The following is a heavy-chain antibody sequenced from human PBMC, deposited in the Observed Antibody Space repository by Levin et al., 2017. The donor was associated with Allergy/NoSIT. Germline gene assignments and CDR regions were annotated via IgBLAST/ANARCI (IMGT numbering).Heavy chain of an antibody. CDR3: AKDSGSYSNYGIDY. J-gene: IGHJ4*02. Sequence: SLKISCAASGFTFDDYAMHWVRQAPGKGLEWVSGISWNSGSIGYADSVKGRFTISRDNAKNSLYLQMNSLRAEDTALYYCAKDSGSYSNYGIDYWGQGTLVTVSS. D-gene: IGHD4-11*01. CDR1: GFTFDDYA. CDR2: ISWNSGSI. V-gene: IGHV3-9*01.